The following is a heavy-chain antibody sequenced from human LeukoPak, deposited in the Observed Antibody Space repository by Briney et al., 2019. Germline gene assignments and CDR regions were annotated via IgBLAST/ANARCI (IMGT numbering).Heavy chain of an antibody. CDR1: GYTFTSYG. D-gene: IGHD3-22*01. Sequence: GASVKVSCKASGYTFTSYGISWVRQAPGQGLEWMGWISAYNGNTNYAQKLQGRVTMTTDTSTSTAYMELRSLRSGDTAVYYCARGRPNSSGYYYNWFDPWGQGTLVTVSS. J-gene: IGHJ5*02. CDR3: ARGRPNSSGYYYNWFDP. CDR2: ISAYNGNT. V-gene: IGHV1-18*01.